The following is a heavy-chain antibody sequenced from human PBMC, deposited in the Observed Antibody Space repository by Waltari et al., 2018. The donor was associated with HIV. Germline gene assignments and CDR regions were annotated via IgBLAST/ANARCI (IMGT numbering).Heavy chain of an antibody. D-gene: IGHD4-17*01. V-gene: IGHV1-8*01. J-gene: IGHJ4*02. CDR1: GYPFSDND. Sequence: QVQLVQSGTEVKEPGASLKVSCTASGYPFSDNDINWVRQAPGQGLEWMGWRNPKTGNTGFAQTLQGRVILTRDASMNTAYMELNNLTSGDTAVYYCARQGAGDYGDYLFDYWGQGTLLTVSS. CDR3: ARQGAGDYGDYLFDY. CDR2: RNPKTGNT.